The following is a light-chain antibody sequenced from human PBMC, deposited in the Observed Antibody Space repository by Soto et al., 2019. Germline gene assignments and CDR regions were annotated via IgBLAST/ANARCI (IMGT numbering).Light chain of an antibody. V-gene: IGLV1-40*01. CDR1: NSNIGAGYD. CDR2: GNI. Sequence: QSVLAQPPSVSGAPGQRVTISCTGSNSNIGAGYDVHWYQQLPGTAPKLLIYGNINRPSGVPDRFSGSKSGTSASLAITGLQAEDEADYYCQAYASSLNADVFGTGTKLTVL. CDR3: QAYASSLNADV. J-gene: IGLJ1*01.